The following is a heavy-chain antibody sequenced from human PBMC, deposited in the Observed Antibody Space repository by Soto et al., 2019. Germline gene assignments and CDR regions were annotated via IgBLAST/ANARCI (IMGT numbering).Heavy chain of an antibody. CDR3: AKGGTYYFDS. V-gene: IGHV4-4*07. J-gene: IGHJ4*02. D-gene: IGHD3-16*01. Sequence: PSETLSLTCSFSCASIINFYWSWIRQSAGKGLEWIGRLYTRGTTDYNPSLKSRVTMSIDTSKNRVSLSLTSVTAADTAVYYCAKGGTYYFDSWGQGIVVTVSS. CDR2: LYTRGTT. CDR1: CASIINFY.